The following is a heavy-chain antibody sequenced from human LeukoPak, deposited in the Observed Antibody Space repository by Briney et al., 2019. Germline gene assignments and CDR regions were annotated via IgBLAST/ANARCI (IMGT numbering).Heavy chain of an antibody. D-gene: IGHD3-10*01. CDR1: GFTFSTYA. J-gene: IGHJ5*02. V-gene: IGHV3-23*01. CDR3: AKDRDLLFVHCWFDL. Sequence: PGGSLRLSCAAPGFTFSTYAMSWVRQAPGKGLEWVSGISISGGSTYYADSVKGRFTISRDNSKNTLYLQMNRLRAEDTAVYYCAKDRDLLFVHCWFDLWGQGTLVTVSS. CDR2: ISISGGST.